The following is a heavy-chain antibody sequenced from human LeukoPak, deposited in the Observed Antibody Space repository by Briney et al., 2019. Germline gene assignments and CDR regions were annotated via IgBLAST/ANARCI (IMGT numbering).Heavy chain of an antibody. J-gene: IGHJ4*02. CDR2: ISGSGDST. CDR1: GFTFSSYA. V-gene: IGHV3-23*01. Sequence: PGGSLRLSCAASGFTFSSYAMSWVRQAPGKGLEWVSAISGSGDSTYYADSVKGRFTISRDNSKNTLYLQMNSLRAEDTAVYYCAKAKWSEGDLGNFDYWGQGTLVTVSS. D-gene: IGHD2-21*02. CDR3: AKAKWSEGDLGNFDY.